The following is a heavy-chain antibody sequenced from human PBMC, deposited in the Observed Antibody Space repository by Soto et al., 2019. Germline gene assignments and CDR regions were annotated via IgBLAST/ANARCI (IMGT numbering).Heavy chain of an antibody. V-gene: IGHV3-48*02. CDR3: ARAMRVNWGIPDAFDI. Sequence: TGGSLRLSCAASGFTFSSYSRNWVRQAPGKGLEWVSYISSSSSTIYYADSVKGRFTISRDNAKNSLYLQMNSLRDEDTAVYYCARAMRVNWGIPDAFDIWGQGTMVTVSS. CDR2: ISSSSSTI. J-gene: IGHJ3*02. CDR1: GFTFSSYS. D-gene: IGHD7-27*01.